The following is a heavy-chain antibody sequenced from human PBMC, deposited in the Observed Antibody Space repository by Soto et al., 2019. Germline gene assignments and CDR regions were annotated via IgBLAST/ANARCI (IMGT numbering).Heavy chain of an antibody. D-gene: IGHD3-22*01. CDR3: ARVGPSYYDSSGYSSFDY. CDR2: IYYSGST. CDR1: GASMSSGGYY. V-gene: IGHV4-31*03. J-gene: IGHJ4*02. Sequence: SETLSLTCTVSGASMSSGGYYWTWIRQSPGKGLEWIGYIYYSGSTYYNPSLESRVAISLDTSRSQFSLTLHSVTAADTAIYYCARVGPSYYDSSGYSSFDYWGQGTLVTVSS.